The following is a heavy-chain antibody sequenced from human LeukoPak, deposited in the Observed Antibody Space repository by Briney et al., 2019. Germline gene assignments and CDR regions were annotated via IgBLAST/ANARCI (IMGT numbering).Heavy chain of an antibody. V-gene: IGHV1-18*01. J-gene: IGHJ5*02. CDR1: GYTFTSYG. CDR2: ISAYNGNT. D-gene: IGHD3-3*01. Sequence: ASVKVSRKSSGYTFTSYGISWVRQAPGQGVEWMGWISAYNGNTNYAQKVQGRVTMSTDTSTSTAYMELRSLRSDDTAVYYCARITIFGVDVAWFDPWGQGTLVTVSS. CDR3: ARITIFGVDVAWFDP.